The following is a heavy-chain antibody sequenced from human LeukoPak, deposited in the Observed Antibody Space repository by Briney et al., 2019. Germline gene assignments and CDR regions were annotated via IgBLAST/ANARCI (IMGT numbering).Heavy chain of an antibody. V-gene: IGHV4-61*02. CDR2: IYTSGST. D-gene: IGHD5-18*01. CDR1: GGSISSGSYY. CDR3: ARANVDTAMAPPYYYYYYYMDV. J-gene: IGHJ6*03. Sequence: SETLSLTCTVSGGSISSGSYYWSWIRQPAGKGLEWIGRIYTSGSTNYNPSPKSRVTISVDTSKNQFSLKLSSVTAADTAVYYCARANVDTAMAPPYYYYYYYMDVWGKGTTVTVSS.